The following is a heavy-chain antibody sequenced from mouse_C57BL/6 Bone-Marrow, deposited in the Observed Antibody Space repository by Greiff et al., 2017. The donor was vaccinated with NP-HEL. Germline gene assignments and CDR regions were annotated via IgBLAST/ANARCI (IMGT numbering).Heavy chain of an antibody. CDR3: ARGDYYGKAY. D-gene: IGHD1-1*01. V-gene: IGHV1-50*01. CDR2: IDPSDSYT. J-gene: IGHJ3*01. Sequence: QVQLKQPGAELVKPGASVKLSCKASGYTFTSYWMQWVKQRPGQGLEWIGEIDPSDSYTNYNQKFKGKATLTVDTSSSTAYMQLSSLTSEDSAVHYCARGDYYGKAYWGQGTLVTVSA. CDR1: GYTFTSYW.